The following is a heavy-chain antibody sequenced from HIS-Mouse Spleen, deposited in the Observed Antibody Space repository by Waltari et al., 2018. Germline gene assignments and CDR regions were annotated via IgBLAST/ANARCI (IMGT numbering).Heavy chain of an antibody. V-gene: IGHV3-30*18. CDR3: AKASSGWLDY. CDR1: GFTFSSYG. Sequence: QVQLVESGGGVVQPGRSLRLSSAASGFTFSSYGMHWVRQAPGKGLEWVAVISYDGSNTYYADSVKGRFTISRDNSKNTLYLQMNSLRAEDTAVYYCAKASSGWLDYWGQGTLVTVSS. J-gene: IGHJ4*02. D-gene: IGHD6-19*01. CDR2: ISYDGSNT.